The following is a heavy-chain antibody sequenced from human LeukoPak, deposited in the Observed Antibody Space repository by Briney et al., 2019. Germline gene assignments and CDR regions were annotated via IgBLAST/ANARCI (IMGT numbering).Heavy chain of an antibody. J-gene: IGHJ2*01. D-gene: IGHD3-16*01. CDR3: ARLKLGAYFDL. Sequence: LSLTXXXXXGSTXXXYWSWIRQXPGKGGEGGGYVYNSGDTGKNPALKRRGTILIDTSKNKCSLKLTSVSAADTAVYYCARLKLGAYFDLWGRGTLVTVSS. V-gene: IGHV4-59*08. CDR2: VYNSGDT. CDR1: XGSTXXXY.